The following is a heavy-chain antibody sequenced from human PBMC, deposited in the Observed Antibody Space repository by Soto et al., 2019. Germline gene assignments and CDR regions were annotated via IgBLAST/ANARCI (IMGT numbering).Heavy chain of an antibody. D-gene: IGHD2-15*01. CDR1: GYTFSTCP. J-gene: IGHJ4*02. CDR2: INPSGGST. Sequence: ASVKVSCKASGYTFSTCPMHWVRQAPGQGLEWMGIINPSGGSTSYAQKFQGRVTMTRDTSTSTVYMELSSLRSEDTAVYYCASLACSGGSCYSDYWGQGTLVTVSS. V-gene: IGHV1-46*01. CDR3: ASLACSGGSCYSDY.